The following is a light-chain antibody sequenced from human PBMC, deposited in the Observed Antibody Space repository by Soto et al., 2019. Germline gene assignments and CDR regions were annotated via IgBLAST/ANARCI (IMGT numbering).Light chain of an antibody. V-gene: IGLV1-44*01. CDR3: AAWDATLNGL. CDR2: SNN. Sequence: QSVLTQPPSASGTPGQRVTISCSGSSSNIGSNTVNWYQQVPGTAPKLLIYSNNQRPSGVPDRFSGCKSGTSASLAISGLQSEDEADYYCAAWDATLNGLFGGGTKLTVL. CDR1: SSNIGSNT. J-gene: IGLJ2*01.